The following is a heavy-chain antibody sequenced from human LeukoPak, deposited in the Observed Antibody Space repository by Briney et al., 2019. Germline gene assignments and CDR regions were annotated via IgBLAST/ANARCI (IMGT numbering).Heavy chain of an antibody. CDR2: INPSGGST. V-gene: IGHV1-46*01. D-gene: IGHD3-10*01. Sequence: GASMQVSCKASGYTFTSYYMHWVRQAPGQGLEWMGIINPSGGSTSYAQRFQGRATMTRDMSTSTVYMELSSLRSEDTAVYYCASSTSWFGEFWGQGTLVTVSS. J-gene: IGHJ4*02. CDR1: GYTFTSYY. CDR3: ASSTSWFGEF.